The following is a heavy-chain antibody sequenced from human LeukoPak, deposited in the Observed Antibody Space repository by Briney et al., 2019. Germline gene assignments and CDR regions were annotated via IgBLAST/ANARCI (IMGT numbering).Heavy chain of an antibody. CDR1: GYTFTDYF. V-gene: IGHV1-2*02. Sequence: ASVKVSCKASGYTFTDYFLHCVRQAPGQGLEWMGWINPNSGGTNYAQKFQGRVTMTRDTSISTAYMDLSRLRSDDTAVYFCARGGLPIYYYYRDVGGKGTTVTVSS. J-gene: IGHJ6*03. CDR2: INPNSGGT. D-gene: IGHD3-16*01. CDR3: ARGGLPIYYYYRDV.